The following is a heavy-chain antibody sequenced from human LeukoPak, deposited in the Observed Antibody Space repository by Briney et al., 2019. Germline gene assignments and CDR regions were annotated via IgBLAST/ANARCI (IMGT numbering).Heavy chain of an antibody. D-gene: IGHD6-19*01. CDR1: GGSFSGYY. CDR2: INHSGST. V-gene: IGHV4-34*01. CDR3: ARASEYRSGWYGNY. Sequence: KPSETLSLTCAVYGGSFSGYYWSWIRQPPVKGLEWIGEINHSGSTNYNPSLKSRVTISVDTSKNQFSLKLSSVTAADTAVYYCARASEYRSGWYGNYWGQGTLVTVSS. J-gene: IGHJ4*02.